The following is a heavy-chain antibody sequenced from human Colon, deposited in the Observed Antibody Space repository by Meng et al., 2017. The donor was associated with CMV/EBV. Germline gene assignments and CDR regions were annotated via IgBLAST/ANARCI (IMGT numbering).Heavy chain of an antibody. D-gene: IGHD3-16*01. Sequence: ASVKVSCKASGYTFSNYHVNWVRQAPGQGLEWMGWINTNTGNPTYAQGFIGRFVFSLATSISTAYLQISGLKAVDTAVYYCSASFDYWGQGTLVTVSS. CDR3: SASFDY. CDR2: INTNTGNP. V-gene: IGHV7-4-1*02. J-gene: IGHJ4*02. CDR1: GYTFSNYH.